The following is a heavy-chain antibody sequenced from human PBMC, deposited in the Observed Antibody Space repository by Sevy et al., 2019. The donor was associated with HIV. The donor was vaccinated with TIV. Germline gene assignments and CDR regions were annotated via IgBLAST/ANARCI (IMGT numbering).Heavy chain of an antibody. V-gene: IGHV3-7*03. CDR1: GFIFNDNW. D-gene: IGHD6-13*01. J-gene: IGHJ4*02. CDR2: INEHGSTN. Sequence: GGSLRLSCAASGFIFNDNWMHWVRQAPGKGLEWVANINEHGSTNYYLDSEKGRFTISRDNSKNSLFLQMNSLRVDDTAVYYCARAIGAGAAYWGQGTPVTVSS. CDR3: ARAIGAGAAY.